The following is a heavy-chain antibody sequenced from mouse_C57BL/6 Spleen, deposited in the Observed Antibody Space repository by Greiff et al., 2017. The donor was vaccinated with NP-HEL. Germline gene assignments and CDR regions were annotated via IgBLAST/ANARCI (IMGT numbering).Heavy chain of an antibody. V-gene: IGHV10-1*01. Sequence: EVQVVESGGGLVQPTGSLKLSCAASGFSFNTYAMNWVRQAPGKGLEWVARIRSKSNNYATYYANSVKDRFTISRDDSESMPYLQMNNLKTEDTAMYYGGRQNSNYWYFEVWGTGTTVTVSS. J-gene: IGHJ1*03. D-gene: IGHD2-5*01. CDR3: GRQNSNYWYFEV. CDR2: IRSKSNNYAT. CDR1: GFSFNTYA.